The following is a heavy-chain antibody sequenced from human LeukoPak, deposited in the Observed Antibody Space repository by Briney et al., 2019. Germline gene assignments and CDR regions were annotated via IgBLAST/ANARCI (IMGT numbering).Heavy chain of an antibody. J-gene: IGHJ6*03. CDR1: GFTFSSYE. V-gene: IGHV3-48*03. CDR3: ARDGPAAKYYYYYYYMDV. Sequence: GGSLRLSCAASGFTFSSYEMNWVRQAPGKGLEWVSYISSSGSTIYYADSVKGRFTISRDNAKNSLYLQMNSLRAEDTAVYYCARDGPAAKYYYYYYYMDVWGKGTTVTVSS. D-gene: IGHD2-2*01. CDR2: ISSSGSTI.